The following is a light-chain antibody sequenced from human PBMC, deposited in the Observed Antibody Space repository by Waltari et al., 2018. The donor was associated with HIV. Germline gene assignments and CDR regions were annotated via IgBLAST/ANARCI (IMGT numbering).Light chain of an antibody. V-gene: IGLV2-23*03. CDR1: SSDVGSYNL. Sequence: QSALTQPASVSGSPGQSITISCTGTSSDVGSYNLVSWYQQHPGKAPKLMIYEGSKRPSGFSNRFSGSKSGNTASLTIAGLQAEDEADYYCCSYAGSSTFVVFGGGTKPTVL. J-gene: IGLJ2*01. CDR3: CSYAGSSTFVV. CDR2: EGS.